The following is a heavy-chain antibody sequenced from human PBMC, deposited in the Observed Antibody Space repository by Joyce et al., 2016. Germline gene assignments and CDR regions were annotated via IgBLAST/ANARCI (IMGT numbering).Heavy chain of an antibody. CDR1: GFTFSSYW. CDR3: ATVRDYYGSGSQPLDY. D-gene: IGHD3-10*01. J-gene: IGHJ4*02. V-gene: IGHV3-7*01. Sequence: EVQLVESGGGLVQPGGSLRLSCAASGFTFSSYWMSWVRQAPGKGMEWVANIKQDGREKYYVDSVKGRFNISRDNAKNSLYLQMNSLRAEDTAVYYCATVRDYYGSGSQPLDYWGQGTLVTVSS. CDR2: IKQDGREK.